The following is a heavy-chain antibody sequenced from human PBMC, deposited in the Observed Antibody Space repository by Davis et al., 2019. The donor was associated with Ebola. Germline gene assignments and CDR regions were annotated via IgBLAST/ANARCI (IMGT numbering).Heavy chain of an antibody. CDR2: INWNSKNI. V-gene: IGHV3-9*01. J-gene: IGHJ4*02. D-gene: IGHD1-1*01. CDR3: AREENGATIWARFDY. CDR1: GFTFDDYS. Sequence: SLKISCAVSGFTFDDYSMNWVRQAPGKGLEWVAGINWNSKNIVYADSVKGRFTIFRDNAKNSLYLQMNSLRAEDTAVYYCAREENGATIWARFDYWGQGTLVTVSS.